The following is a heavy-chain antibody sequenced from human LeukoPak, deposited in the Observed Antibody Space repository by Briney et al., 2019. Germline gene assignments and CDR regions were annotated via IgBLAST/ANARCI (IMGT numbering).Heavy chain of an antibody. D-gene: IGHD5-24*01. CDR1: GGSISSSSYY. V-gene: IGHV4-39*01. CDR3: ARHRDHRFDP. CDR2: IYYGGST. J-gene: IGHJ5*02. Sequence: SETLSLTCTVSGGSISSSSYYWGWIRQPPGKGLEWIGSIYYGGSTYYNPSLKSRVTISVDTSKNQFSLKLSSVTAADTAVYYCARHRDHRFDPWGQGTLVTVSS.